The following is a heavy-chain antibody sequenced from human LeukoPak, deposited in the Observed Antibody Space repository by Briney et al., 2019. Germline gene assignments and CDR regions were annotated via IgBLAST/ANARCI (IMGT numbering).Heavy chain of an antibody. CDR3: ARDLFYSVSGTYYNVGRVFNY. Sequence: ASVKVSCKASGYTFTGYYMHWVRQAPGQGLEWMGWINPNHGDTNYAQKFQGRVTMTRDTSITTAYMELTSLRSDDTAVYYCARDLFYSVSGTYYNVGRVFNYWGQGTLVTVSS. J-gene: IGHJ4*02. CDR1: GYTFTGYY. V-gene: IGHV1-2*02. D-gene: IGHD3-10*01. CDR2: INPNHGDT.